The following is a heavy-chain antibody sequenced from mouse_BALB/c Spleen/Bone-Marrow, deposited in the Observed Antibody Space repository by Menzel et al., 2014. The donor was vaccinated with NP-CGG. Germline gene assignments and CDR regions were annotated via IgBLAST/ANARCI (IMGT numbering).Heavy chain of an antibody. CDR3: ANYYYGIGLFAY. CDR1: GFNIKDTY. J-gene: IGHJ3*01. Sequence: EVKLVESGAELVKPGASVKLSCTASGFNIKDTYMHWVKQRPEQGLEWIGRIDPANGNTKYDPKFQGKATITADTSSNPASLRLSSLTSEDTAVYSCANYYYGIGLFAYWGQGTWVTVSA. V-gene: IGHV14-3*02. CDR2: IDPANGNT. D-gene: IGHD1-1*01.